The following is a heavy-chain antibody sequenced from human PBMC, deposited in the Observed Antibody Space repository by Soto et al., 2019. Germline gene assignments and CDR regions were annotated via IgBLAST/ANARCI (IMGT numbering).Heavy chain of an antibody. CDR1: GGSISSGGYS. Sequence: QLQLQESGSGLVKPSQTLSLTCAVSGGSISSGGYSWSWFRQPPGKGLEWIGYIYQSGGTYYNPSLRSRVTISVDRSKNQFSLKLSSVTAADTAVYYCARAPLLRAFDIWGQGTMVTVSS. CDR3: ARAPLLRAFDI. CDR2: IYQSGGT. V-gene: IGHV4-30-2*01. J-gene: IGHJ3*02.